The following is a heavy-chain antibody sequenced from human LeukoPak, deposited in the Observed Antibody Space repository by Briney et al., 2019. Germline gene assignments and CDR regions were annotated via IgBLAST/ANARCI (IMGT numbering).Heavy chain of an antibody. CDR2: ISSSGRTI. CDR3: ARSEAYYYMDV. V-gene: IGHV3-11*01. CDR1: GFTFSDYY. Sequence: GGSLRLSCAASGFTFSDYYMSWIRQAPGKGLEWVSYISSSGRTIYYADSVKGRFTISRDNAKNSLYLQMNSLRAEDTAVYYCARSEAYYYMDVWGKGTTVTVSS. J-gene: IGHJ6*03.